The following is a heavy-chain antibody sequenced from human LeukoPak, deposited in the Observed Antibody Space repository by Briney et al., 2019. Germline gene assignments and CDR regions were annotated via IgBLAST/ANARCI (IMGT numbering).Heavy chain of an antibody. CDR2: IYHSGST. D-gene: IGHD1-26*01. CDR1: GASISSNNYY. Sequence: KSSETLSLTCTVSGASISSNNYYWGRVRQPPGKGLEWIREIYHSGSTNYNPSLKSRVTISVDKSKNQFSLKLSSMTAADTAVYYCARGRGVGATVWFDPWGQGTLVTVSS. V-gene: IGHV4-39*07. CDR3: ARGRGVGATVWFDP. J-gene: IGHJ5*02.